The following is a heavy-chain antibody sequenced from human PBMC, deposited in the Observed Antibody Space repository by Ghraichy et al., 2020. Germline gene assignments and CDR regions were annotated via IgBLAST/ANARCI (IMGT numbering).Heavy chain of an antibody. V-gene: IGHV4-59*01. D-gene: IGHD2-8*01. CDR2: IYYSGP. CDR1: GVHIDRYY. J-gene: IGHJ3*02. Sequence: LSLTCHVSGVHIDRYYWTWIRRPPGKGLEWLGHIYYSGPTYNPSLKSRVTVSLDFSKSLFSLTLDSVTAADTAVYYCARGQTNRPTDAFDIWGQGTVVTVSS. CDR3: ARGQTNRPTDAFDI.